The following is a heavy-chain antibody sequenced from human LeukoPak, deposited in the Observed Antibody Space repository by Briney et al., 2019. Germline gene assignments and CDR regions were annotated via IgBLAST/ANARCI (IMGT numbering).Heavy chain of an antibody. Sequence: ASVKVSCKASGYTFTGYYMHWVRQAPGQGLEWMGWINPNSGGTNYAQKFQGRVTMTRDTSISTAYMELSRLRSDDAAVYYCARAGVLWLGELLHDAFDIWGQGTMVTVSS. J-gene: IGHJ3*02. CDR1: GYTFTGYY. D-gene: IGHD3-10*01. CDR2: INPNSGGT. CDR3: ARAGVLWLGELLHDAFDI. V-gene: IGHV1-2*02.